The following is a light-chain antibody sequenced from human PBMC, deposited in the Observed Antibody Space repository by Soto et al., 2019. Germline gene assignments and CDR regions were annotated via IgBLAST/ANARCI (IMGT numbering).Light chain of an antibody. J-gene: IGLJ2*01. CDR2: DVT. Sequence: QSALTQPASVSGSPGQSITISCTGTISDVGGYNYVSWYQQYPGKAPKLMIYDVTNRPSGVSNRFSGSKSGNTASLAISGLQAEDEANYYCASYTSTSNLVGFGGGTKLTVL. CDR1: ISDVGGYNY. CDR3: ASYTSTSNLVG. V-gene: IGLV2-14*01.